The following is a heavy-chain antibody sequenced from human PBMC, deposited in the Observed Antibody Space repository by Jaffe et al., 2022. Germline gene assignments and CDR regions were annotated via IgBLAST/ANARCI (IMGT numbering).Heavy chain of an antibody. J-gene: IGHJ1*01. Sequence: EVQLVESGGGLVQPGGSLRLSCAASGFTFSSYWMSWVRQAPGKGLEWVANIKQDGSEKYYVDSVKGRFTISRDNAKNSLYLQMNSLRAEDTAVYYCAREFGSWYAQYFQHWGQGTLVTVSS. CDR2: IKQDGSEK. CDR1: GFTFSSYW. CDR3: AREFGSWYAQYFQH. V-gene: IGHV3-7*05. D-gene: IGHD6-13*01.